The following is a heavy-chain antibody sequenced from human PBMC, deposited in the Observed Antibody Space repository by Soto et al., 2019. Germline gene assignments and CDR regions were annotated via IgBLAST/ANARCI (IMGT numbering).Heavy chain of an antibody. V-gene: IGHV3-48*02. J-gene: IGHJ4*02. Sequence: EVQLVESGGGSVQPGGSLRLSCAASGFSFGSHAMMWARQAPGKGLEWVSYINSGSKLLYYADSVKGRFTISRDNAKNSVYLQMNSVKDEDTAIHDWARDGGRARELDYWGQGTLVTVSS. D-gene: IGHD3-10*01. CDR2: INSGSKLL. CDR3: ARDGGRARELDY. CDR1: GFSFGSHA.